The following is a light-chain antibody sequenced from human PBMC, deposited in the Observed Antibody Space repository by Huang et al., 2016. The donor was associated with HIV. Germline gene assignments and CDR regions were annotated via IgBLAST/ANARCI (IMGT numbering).Light chain of an antibody. J-gene: IGKJ2*01. CDR2: GAA. Sequence: EIVMTQSPATLSVSPGETVTLSCRASQNIHTHLAWYQQKPGQSPRLLIYGAASKTAGTPGKCIGSGSGTDFTLTIDNVQSEDFAVYYCQQSQDWPPYTFGQGTKLDLK. CDR1: QNIHTH. V-gene: IGKV3D-15*01. CDR3: QQSQDWPPYT.